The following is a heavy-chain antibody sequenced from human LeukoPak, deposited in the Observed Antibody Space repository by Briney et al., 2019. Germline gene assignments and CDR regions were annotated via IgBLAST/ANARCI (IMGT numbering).Heavy chain of an antibody. CDR3: AKTTTGYSSGRYPAWPIDY. V-gene: IGHV3-23*01. CDR2: IFGSGGSA. Sequence: GGSLRLSCAASGFTFGSYAMYWVRQAPGKGLEWVSGIFGSGGSAHYADSVKGRFTISRDNSKNTVYLKMDSLRAEDTATYYCAKTTTGYSSGRYPAWPIDYWGQGTLVTVSS. J-gene: IGHJ4*02. D-gene: IGHD2-15*01. CDR1: GFTFGSYA.